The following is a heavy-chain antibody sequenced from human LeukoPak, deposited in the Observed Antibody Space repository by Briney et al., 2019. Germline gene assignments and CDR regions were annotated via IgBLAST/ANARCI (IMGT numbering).Heavy chain of an antibody. V-gene: IGHV3-48*01. CDR2: ISSSSSTI. CDR1: GFTFSSYS. D-gene: IGHD3-22*01. CDR3: AKDRHYQSNVLDY. J-gene: IGHJ4*02. Sequence: GGSLRLSCAASGFTFSSYSMYWVRQAPGKGLEWVSYISSSSSTIYYADSVKGRFTISRDNAKNTVYLQMNSLTTEDTAVYYCAKDRHYQSNVLDYWGQGTLVTVSS.